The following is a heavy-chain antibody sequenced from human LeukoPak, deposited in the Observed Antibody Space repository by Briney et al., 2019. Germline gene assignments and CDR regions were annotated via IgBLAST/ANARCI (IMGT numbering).Heavy chain of an antibody. CDR1: GFTFGDYA. CDR3: TRGRIAVAGPFDY. CDR2: IRSKAYGGTT. Sequence: GGSLRLSCTASGFTFGDYAMSWVRQAPGKGLEWVGFIRSKAYGGTTEYAASVKGRFTISRDDSKSIAYLQMNRLKTEDTAVYYCTRGRIAVAGPFDYWGQGTLVTVSS. V-gene: IGHV3-49*04. D-gene: IGHD6-19*01. J-gene: IGHJ4*02.